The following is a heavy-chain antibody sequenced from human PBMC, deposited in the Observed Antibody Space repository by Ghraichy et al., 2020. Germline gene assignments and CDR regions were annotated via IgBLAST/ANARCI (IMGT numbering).Heavy chain of an antibody. Sequence: GESLNISCAASGFTVSSNYMNWVRQAPGKGLEWVSVIYSGGSTYYADSVKGRFTISRDNSKNTLYLQMNSLRPEDTAVYYCARADYNYYFGMDVWGQGTTVTVSS. CDR3: ARADYNYYFGMDV. CDR1: GFTVSSNY. V-gene: IGHV3-66*02. J-gene: IGHJ6*02. CDR2: IYSGGST. D-gene: IGHD3-10*01.